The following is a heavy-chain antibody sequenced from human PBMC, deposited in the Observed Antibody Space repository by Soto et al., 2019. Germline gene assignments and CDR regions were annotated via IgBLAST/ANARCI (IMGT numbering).Heavy chain of an antibody. CDR1: GYTFTSYY. J-gene: IGHJ6*02. D-gene: IGHD3-3*01. CDR2: INPSGGST. Sequence: ASVKVSCKASGYTFTSYYMHWVRQAPGQGLEWMGIINPSGGSTSYAQKFQGRVTMTRGTSTSTVYMELSSLRSEDTAVYYCARFHKEILEWSTPLSYYYYYGMDVWGQGTTVTVSS. V-gene: IGHV1-46*01. CDR3: ARFHKEILEWSTPLSYYYYYGMDV.